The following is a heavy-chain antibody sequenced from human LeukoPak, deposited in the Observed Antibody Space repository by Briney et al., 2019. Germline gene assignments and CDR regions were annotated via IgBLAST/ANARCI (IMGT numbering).Heavy chain of an antibody. CDR3: VKDYNWTPGRVDF. J-gene: IGHJ4*02. V-gene: IGHV3-23*01. Sequence: GGSLRLSCAASGFSFSNYGMSWVRQAPGKGLEWVSSISGSGINIYYADFVKGRSTISRDNSKNTVFLQMNSLRAEDAAVYYCVKDYNWTPGRVDFWGQGSLVTVSS. D-gene: IGHD1-20*01. CDR1: GFSFSNYG. CDR2: ISGSGINI.